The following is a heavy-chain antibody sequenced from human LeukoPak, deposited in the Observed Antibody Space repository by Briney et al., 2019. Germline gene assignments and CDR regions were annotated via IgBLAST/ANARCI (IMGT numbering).Heavy chain of an antibody. V-gene: IGHV3-23*01. J-gene: IGHJ3*02. Sequence: GGSLRLSCTASGFTFTYYAMTWVRQAPGKGLHWVACIKSTDCDTHYADAVKGRFTISSDNAKHTLYLQMNSLRAEDTAMYYCAKDPYGNSPGAFDIWGQGTMVTVSS. CDR2: IKSTDCDT. D-gene: IGHD4-23*01. CDR3: AKDPYGNSPGAFDI. CDR1: GFTFTYYA.